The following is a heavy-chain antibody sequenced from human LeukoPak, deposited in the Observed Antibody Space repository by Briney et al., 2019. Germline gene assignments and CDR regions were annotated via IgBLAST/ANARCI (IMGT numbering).Heavy chain of an antibody. D-gene: IGHD2-2*02. CDR2: IWYDGSNK. J-gene: IGHJ4*02. V-gene: IGHV3-33*01. CDR3: ARDRRQYCSSTSCYMGY. CDR1: GFTFSSYG. Sequence: GALRLSCAASGFTFSSYGMHWVRQAPGKGLEWVAVIWYDGSNKYYADSVKGRFTISRDNSKNTLYLQMNSLRAEDTAVYYCARDRRQYCSSTSCYMGYWGQGTLVTVSS.